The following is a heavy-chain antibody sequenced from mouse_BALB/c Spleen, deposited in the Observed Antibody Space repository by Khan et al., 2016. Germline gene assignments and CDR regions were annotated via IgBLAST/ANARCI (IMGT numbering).Heavy chain of an antibody. Sequence: EVQLQESGPGLVKPSQSLSLTCTVTGYSITSDYAWNWIRPFPGNKLQWMGYMSYSGNTSYNPSLNSRISITRDTHKNLFFLQLNAVTTEETATYYCAAPVVQPQFANWGRGTMVTVTA. V-gene: IGHV3-2*02. CDR3: AAPVVQPQFAN. D-gene: IGHD1-1*01. J-gene: IGHJ3*01. CDR1: GYSITSDYA. CDR2: MSYSGNT.